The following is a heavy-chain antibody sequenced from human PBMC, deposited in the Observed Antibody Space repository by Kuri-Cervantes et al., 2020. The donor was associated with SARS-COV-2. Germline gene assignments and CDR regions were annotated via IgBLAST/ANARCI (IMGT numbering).Heavy chain of an antibody. D-gene: IGHD6-13*01. CDR2: ISGGGYST. CDR3: ARDSPDSSSWYYYYYGMDV. J-gene: IGHJ6*02. V-gene: IGHV3-23*01. Sequence: GGSRRLSCAASGYSFSSFALSWVRQAPGKGLEWVSSISGGGYSTYYADSVKGRFTISRDNAKNSLYLQMNSLRAEDTAVYYCARDSPDSSSWYYYYYGMDVWGQGTTVTVSS. CDR1: GYSFSSFA.